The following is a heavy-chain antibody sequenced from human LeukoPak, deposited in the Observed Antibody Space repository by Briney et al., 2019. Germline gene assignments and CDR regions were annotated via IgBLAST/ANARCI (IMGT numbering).Heavy chain of an antibody. Sequence: SETLSLTCTIFGDSVSRSDSYWDWIRQPPGKGLEWIGTIYYSGRTYYSPSLKSRVTLSVATSNNQCSLTLSSVTAADTALYFCARRRYYDSSGYLEWGQGTLVTVSS. V-gene: IGHV4-39*01. J-gene: IGHJ1*01. CDR2: IYYSGRT. CDR1: GDSVSRSDSY. D-gene: IGHD3-22*01. CDR3: ARRRYYDSSGYLE.